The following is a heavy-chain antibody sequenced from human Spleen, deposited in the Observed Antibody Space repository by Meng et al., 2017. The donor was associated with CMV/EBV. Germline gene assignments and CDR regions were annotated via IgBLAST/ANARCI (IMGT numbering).Heavy chain of an antibody. CDR1: YY. Sequence: YYIHWVRQAPGQGLEWMGWINPNSGGTDSVGKFQGRVTMTRDTSISTAYVELSSLRYDDTAVYYCARSLRDCLRTSCYVPDYYGLDVWGQGTTVTVSS. V-gene: IGHV1-2*02. D-gene: IGHD2-2*01. J-gene: IGHJ6*02. CDR2: INPNSGGT. CDR3: ARSLRDCLRTSCYVPDYYGLDV.